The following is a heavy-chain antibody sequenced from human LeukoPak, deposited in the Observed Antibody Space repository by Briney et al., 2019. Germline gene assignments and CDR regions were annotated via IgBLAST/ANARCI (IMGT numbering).Heavy chain of an antibody. J-gene: IGHJ6*02. Sequence: PGGSLRLSCAASGFTFSSYAMSWVRQAPGKGLEWVAVISYDGSNKYYADSVKGRFTISRDNSKNTLYLQMNSLRAEDTAVYYCAKEERYFDWFVYYYYYGMDVWGQGTTVTVSS. CDR1: GFTFSSYA. D-gene: IGHD3-9*01. V-gene: IGHV3-30*18. CDR2: ISYDGSNK. CDR3: AKEERYFDWFVYYYYYGMDV.